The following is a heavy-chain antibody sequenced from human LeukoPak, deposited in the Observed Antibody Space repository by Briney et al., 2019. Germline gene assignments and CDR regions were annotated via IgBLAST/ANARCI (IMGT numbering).Heavy chain of an antibody. CDR1: GFTFSSYA. D-gene: IGHD4-17*01. Sequence: PGWSLRLSCAASGFTFSSYAMYWVRQAPGKGLEWVSGISGSGGSTYYADSVKGRFTISRDNSKNTLYLQMNSLRAEDTAVYYCAKDLYGDYVVDYWGQGTLVTVSS. J-gene: IGHJ4*02. CDR3: AKDLYGDYVVDY. V-gene: IGHV3-23*01. CDR2: ISGSGGST.